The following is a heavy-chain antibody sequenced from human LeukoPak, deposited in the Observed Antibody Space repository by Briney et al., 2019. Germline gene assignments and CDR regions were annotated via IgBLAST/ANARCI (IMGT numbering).Heavy chain of an antibody. D-gene: IGHD3-22*01. CDR1: GYTFTSYG. Sequence: ASVKVSCKASGYTFTSYGISWVRQAPGQGLEWMGWISAYNGNTNYAQKLQGRVTMTTDTSTSTAYMELRSLRSDDTAVYYCARIPTYYYDSSGYYQHWGQGTLVTVSS. J-gene: IGHJ1*01. CDR3: ARIPTYYYDSSGYYQH. V-gene: IGHV1-18*01. CDR2: ISAYNGNT.